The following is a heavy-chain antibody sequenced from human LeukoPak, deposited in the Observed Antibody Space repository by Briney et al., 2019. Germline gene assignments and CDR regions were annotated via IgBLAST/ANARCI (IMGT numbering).Heavy chain of an antibody. CDR3: ARGVVATILEHY. V-gene: IGHV1-2*02. J-gene: IGHJ4*02. D-gene: IGHD5-12*01. CDR2: INPDSGGT. Sequence: ASVKVSCKASGYTFTGYYMHWVRQAPGHGLEWMGWINPDSGGTNYAQKFQGRVTMTRDTSINTAYMELSRLRSDDTAVYYCARGVVATILEHYWGQGILVTVSS. CDR1: GYTFTGYY.